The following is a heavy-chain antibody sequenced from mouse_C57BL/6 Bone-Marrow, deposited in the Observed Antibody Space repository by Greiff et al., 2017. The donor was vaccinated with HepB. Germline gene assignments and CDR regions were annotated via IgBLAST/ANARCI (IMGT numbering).Heavy chain of an antibody. Sequence: VQRVESGPGLVAPSQCLSITCTVSGFSFTSYAISWVRQPPGKGLEWLGVIWNGGGTNYNSALKSRLSISKDNSKSKVFLKMNSLQTDDTARYYCARYYYGSSYFDYWGQGTTLTVSS. V-gene: IGHV2-9-1*01. CDR2: IWNGGGT. CDR3: ARYYYGSSYFDY. D-gene: IGHD1-1*01. J-gene: IGHJ2*01. CDR1: GFSFTSYA.